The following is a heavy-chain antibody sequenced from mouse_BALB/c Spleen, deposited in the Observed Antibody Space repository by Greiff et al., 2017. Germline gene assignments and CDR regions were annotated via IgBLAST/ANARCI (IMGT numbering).Heavy chain of an antibody. D-gene: IGHD3-3*01. Sequence: EVQLVESGGGLVQPGGSRKLSCAASGFTFSSFGMHWVRQAPEKGLEWVAYISSGGGSTYYPDTVKGRFTISRDNAKNTLYLQMSSLKSEDTAMYYCARVGTPGYFDVWGAGTTVTVSS. J-gene: IGHJ1*01. CDR1: GFTFSSFG. CDR2: ISSGGGST. V-gene: IGHV5-12-1*01. CDR3: ARVGTPGYFDV.